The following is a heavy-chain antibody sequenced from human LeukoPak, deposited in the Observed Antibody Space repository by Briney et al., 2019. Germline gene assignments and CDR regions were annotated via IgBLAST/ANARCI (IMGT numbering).Heavy chain of an antibody. CDR1: GGSFRGYY. Sequence: SETLSLTCAVYGGSFRGYYWSWIRQPPGKGLEWIGEINHSGSTNYNPSLKSRVTISVATSKNQFSLKLSSVTAADTAVYYCAREVLLWFGESPFDYWGQGTLVTVSS. CDR2: INHSGST. V-gene: IGHV4-34*01. CDR3: AREVLLWFGESPFDY. D-gene: IGHD3-10*01. J-gene: IGHJ4*02.